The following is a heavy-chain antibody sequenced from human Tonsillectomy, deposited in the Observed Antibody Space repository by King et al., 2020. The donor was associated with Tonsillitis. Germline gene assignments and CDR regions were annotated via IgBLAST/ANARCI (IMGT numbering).Heavy chain of an antibody. Sequence: VQLVESGGGLVQPGRSLRLSCTASGFTFDDYAMSWFRQAPGKGLEWVGFIRSKAYGGTTECAASVKGRFTISRDDSKSIAYLQMNSLKTEDTAVYYCTRAVVTIFGVVRPSDYWGQGTLVTVSS. D-gene: IGHD3-3*01. CDR1: GFTFDDYA. J-gene: IGHJ4*02. V-gene: IGHV3-49*03. CDR2: IRSKAYGGTT. CDR3: TRAVVTIFGVVRPSDY.